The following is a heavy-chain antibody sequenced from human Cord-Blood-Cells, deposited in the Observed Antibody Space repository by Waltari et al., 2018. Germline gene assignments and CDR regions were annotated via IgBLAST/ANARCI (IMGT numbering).Heavy chain of an antibody. CDR2: INHSGST. CDR1: GGSFSGYY. Sequence: QVQLQQWGAGLLKPSETLSLTCAVYGGSFSGYYWSWIRQPPGKGLAWIGEINHSGSTNYNPSLKSRVTISVDTSKNQFSLKLSSVTAADTAVYYCARGTSYGDYDYWGQGTLVTVSS. D-gene: IGHD4-17*01. V-gene: IGHV4-34*01. J-gene: IGHJ4*02. CDR3: ARGTSYGDYDY.